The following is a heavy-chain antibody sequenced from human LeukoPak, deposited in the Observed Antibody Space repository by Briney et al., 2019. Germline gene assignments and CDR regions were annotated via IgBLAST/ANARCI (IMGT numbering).Heavy chain of an antibody. CDR3: ARDYNC. CDR1: GFTFTDYY. CDR2: ISPSGTVI. J-gene: IGHJ4*02. Sequence: GGSLRLSCSASGFTFTDYYMSCIRQAPGKGLEWVSYISPSGTVIYYGDSVKGRFTISRDNAKKSLYLQMNSLRAEDTAVYYCARDYNCWGQGTLVTVSS. V-gene: IGHV3-11*01. D-gene: IGHD3-10*01.